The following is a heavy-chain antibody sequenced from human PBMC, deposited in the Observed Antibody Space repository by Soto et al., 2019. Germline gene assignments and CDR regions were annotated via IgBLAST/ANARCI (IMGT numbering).Heavy chain of an antibody. V-gene: IGHV3-49*04. D-gene: IGHD3-16*02. Sequence: GSLLLSCTGSVFTFGDYAMSWVRRAPGKGLEWVGFIRSKAYGGTTEWAASVRGRFTFSRDDSKRIAYLRMNSLKTEDTGVYWCTRGNRTYGMDVWGQGTTVTVSS. CDR3: TRGNRTYGMDV. CDR2: IRSKAYGGTT. J-gene: IGHJ6*02. CDR1: VFTFGDYA.